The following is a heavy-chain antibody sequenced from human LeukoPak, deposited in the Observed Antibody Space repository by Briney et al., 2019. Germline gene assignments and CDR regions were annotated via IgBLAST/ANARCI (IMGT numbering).Heavy chain of an antibody. CDR2: IYVSGIT. CDR3: ARDRWELTPAKGWFDS. D-gene: IGHD1-26*01. CDR1: GDSMTNCY. Sequence: KPSETLSLTFAVSGDSMTNCYWSWIRQPAGQGLEWIGHIYVSGITNYNPSFKSRVSMSIDTSKKQFSLNLTSVSAAATAVYFCARDRWELTPAKGWFDSWGQGTLVTVSS. J-gene: IGHJ5*01. V-gene: IGHV4-4*07.